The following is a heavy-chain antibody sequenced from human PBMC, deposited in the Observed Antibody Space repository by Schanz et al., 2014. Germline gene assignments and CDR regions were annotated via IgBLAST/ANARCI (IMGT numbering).Heavy chain of an antibody. CDR2: ISSSGSYI. CDR3: ARDSRPNYDFLTAYYSIDY. D-gene: IGHD3-9*01. Sequence: EVQLVESGGGLVKPGGSLRLSCEASEFTISSYKMNWVRQAPGKGLEWVSSISSSGSYIHYADSVKGRFTISRDNAKNTLYLQMNSLRAEDTAVYYCARDSRPNYDFLTAYYSIDYWGQGTLVTVSS. V-gene: IGHV3-21*01. CDR1: EFTISSYK. J-gene: IGHJ4*02.